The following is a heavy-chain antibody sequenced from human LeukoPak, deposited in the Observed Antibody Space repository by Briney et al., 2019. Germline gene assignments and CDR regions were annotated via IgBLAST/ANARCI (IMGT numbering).Heavy chain of an antibody. Sequence: GGSLRLSCAASGFTVGSNYMSWVRQAPGKGLEWVSVIYSDGTTYYADSVKGRFTISRDNSKDTLYLQMNSLGAEDTAVYYCARDSPYSDYLIGGAFNIWGQGTMVTVSS. CDR2: IYSDGTT. D-gene: IGHD4-11*01. CDR1: GFTVGSNY. J-gene: IGHJ3*02. CDR3: ARDSPYSDYLIGGAFNI. V-gene: IGHV3-53*01.